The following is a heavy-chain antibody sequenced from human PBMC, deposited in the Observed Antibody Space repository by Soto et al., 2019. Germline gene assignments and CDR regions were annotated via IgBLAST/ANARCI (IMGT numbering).Heavy chain of an antibody. J-gene: IGHJ4*02. CDR2: INGNGDST. Sequence: EVQLLESGGGLVQPGGSLRLSCAASGFTFNSYAMSCVRQAPGKGLEWVSSINGNGDSTYFADSVKGRFTISRDNSKSTLFLQMNSLRAEDTAIYYCAKDENYFDSSGQSHWGQGTLVTVSS. CDR3: AKDENYFDSSGQSH. D-gene: IGHD3-22*01. V-gene: IGHV3-23*01. CDR1: GFTFNSYA.